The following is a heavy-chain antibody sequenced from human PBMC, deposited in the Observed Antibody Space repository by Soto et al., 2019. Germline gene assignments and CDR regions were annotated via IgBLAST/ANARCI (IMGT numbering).Heavy chain of an antibody. D-gene: IGHD5-18*01. J-gene: IGHJ4*02. CDR2: ISHDGTVK. CDR1: RFTFSNYV. Sequence: GGSRRRSWAASRFTFSNYVMQWVRQAPGKGLEWVAVISHDGTVKYYADSVKGRFTISRDNFQNTLDLQMDSLRAEDTAVYYCAKERDTRSSSCFDSWGQGTLVTVSS. V-gene: IGHV3-30*18. CDR3: AKERDTRSSSCFDS.